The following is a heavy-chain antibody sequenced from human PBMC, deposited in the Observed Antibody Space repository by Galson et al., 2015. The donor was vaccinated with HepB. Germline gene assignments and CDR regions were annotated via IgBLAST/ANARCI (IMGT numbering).Heavy chain of an antibody. Sequence: SLRLSCAASGFTFSSQPMTRVRQAPGKGLEWVSVITSSGGTYYANSVKGRFTISRDNSRNTLYLQMNSLRAEDTAKYYCAALYGSTSDVDYWGQGTLVAVSS. CDR2: ITSSGGT. J-gene: IGHJ4*02. D-gene: IGHD6-19*01. CDR3: AALYGSTSDVDY. CDR1: GFTFSSQP. V-gene: IGHV3-23*01.